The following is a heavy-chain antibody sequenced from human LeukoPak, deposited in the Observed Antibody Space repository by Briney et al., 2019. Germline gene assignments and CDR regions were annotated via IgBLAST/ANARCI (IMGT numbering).Heavy chain of an antibody. Sequence: GGSLRLSCAASGFTFSTYSMNWVRQAPGKGLEWVSSITSTSSYIHYADSVKGRFTISRDNAKNSVYLQMNSRRAEDTAVYDCAREEAVAGSCDYWGQGTLVTVSS. CDR2: ITSTSSYI. V-gene: IGHV3-21*01. D-gene: IGHD6-19*01. J-gene: IGHJ4*02. CDR1: GFTFSTYS. CDR3: AREEAVAGSCDY.